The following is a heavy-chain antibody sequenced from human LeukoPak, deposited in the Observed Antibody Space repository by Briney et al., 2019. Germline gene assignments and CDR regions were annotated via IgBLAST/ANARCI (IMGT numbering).Heavy chain of an antibody. CDR3: ARDRGGRGERGYSGYETHFDY. CDR2: IIPIFGTA. Sequence: GSSVKVSCKASGGTFSSYAISWVRQAPGQGLEWMGGIIPIFGTANYAQKFQGRVTITADESTSTAYMELSSLGSEDTAVYYCARDRGGRGERGYSGYETHFDYWGQGTLVTVSS. CDR1: GGTFSSYA. V-gene: IGHV1-69*01. J-gene: IGHJ4*02. D-gene: IGHD5-12*01.